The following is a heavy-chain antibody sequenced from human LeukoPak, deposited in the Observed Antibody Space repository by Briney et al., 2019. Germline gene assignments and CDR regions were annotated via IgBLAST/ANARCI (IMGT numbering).Heavy chain of an antibody. J-gene: IGHJ1*01. V-gene: IGHV3-23*01. CDR1: GFSFSSYG. CDR2: VSGSGGST. D-gene: IGHD3-10*01. Sequence: GGSLRLSCVGSGFSFSSYGMSWVRQAPGKGLEWVSGVSGSGGSTYYADSVKGRFTISRDNSKSTLHLQMNSLRAEDTAVYYCAKEMVRGVVQDWGQGTLVTVSS. CDR3: AKEMVRGVVQD.